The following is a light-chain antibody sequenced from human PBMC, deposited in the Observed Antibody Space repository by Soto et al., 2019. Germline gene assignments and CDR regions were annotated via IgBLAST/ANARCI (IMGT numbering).Light chain of an antibody. CDR1: QSVSSN. V-gene: IGKV3-15*01. CDR2: GAS. J-gene: IGKJ4*01. CDR3: QQYNEWPPLT. Sequence: IVMTQSPATLSVSPGERATLSCRASQSVSSNLAWYQQKPGQAPRLLIFGASTRATGIPARFSGSGSGTEFTLTISSLQSEDFAVYYCQQYNEWPPLTFGGGTKVEIK.